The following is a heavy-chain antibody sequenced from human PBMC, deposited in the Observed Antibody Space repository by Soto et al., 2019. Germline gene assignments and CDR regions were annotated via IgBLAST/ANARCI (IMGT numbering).Heavy chain of an antibody. V-gene: IGHV4-30-2*01. J-gene: IGHJ5*02. Sequence: QLPLQESGSGLVKPSQTLSLTCAVSGGSISSGGYSWSWIRQPPGKGLGWIGYIYHRGSTYYNPSPXSXXTISVDRSLTQFALKLSSVTAADTAVSYCARVPGPWGQGTLVTVSS. CDR3: ARVPGP. CDR2: IYHRGST. CDR1: GGSISSGGYS.